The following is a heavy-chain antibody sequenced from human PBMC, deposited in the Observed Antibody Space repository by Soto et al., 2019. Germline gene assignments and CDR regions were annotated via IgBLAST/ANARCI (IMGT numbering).Heavy chain of an antibody. CDR2: IRSKAYGGTT. J-gene: IGHJ5*02. D-gene: IGHD3-22*01. Sequence: GGSLILASASSGFTFYTASMILFRQAQGKGLEWVGFIRSKAYGGTTEYAASVKGRFTISRDDSKSIAYLQMNSLKTEDTAVYYCTTNYYDSSGYDNWFDHWGQGTLVTAPQ. CDR3: TTNYYDSSGYDNWFDH. CDR1: GFTFYTAS. V-gene: IGHV3-49*03.